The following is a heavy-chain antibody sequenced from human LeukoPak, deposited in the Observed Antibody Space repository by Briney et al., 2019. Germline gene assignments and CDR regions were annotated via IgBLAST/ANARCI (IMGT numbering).Heavy chain of an antibody. D-gene: IGHD2-2*01. CDR3: AKDGSIVVPAARAQYYYYYYMDV. CDR2: IRYDGSNK. CDR1: GFTFSSYG. J-gene: IGHJ6*03. V-gene: IGHV3-30*02. Sequence: AGGSLRLSCAASGFTFSSYGMHWVRQAPGKGLEWVAFIRYDGSNKYYADSVKGRFTISRDNSKNTLYLQMNSLRAEDTAVYYCAKDGSIVVPAARAQYYYYYYMDVWGKGTTVTVSS.